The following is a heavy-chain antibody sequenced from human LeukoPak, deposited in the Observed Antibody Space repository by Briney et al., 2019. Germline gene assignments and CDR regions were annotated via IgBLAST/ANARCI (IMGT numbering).Heavy chain of an antibody. V-gene: IGHV3-23*01. Sequence: GGSLRLSCAASGFTFSSYSMSWVRQAPGKGLEWVSDISGSGGSTYYADSVKGRFTISRDNSKNTLYLQMNSLRAEDTAVYDCAKDVGPYCDYYFYYWGQGTLVTVS. CDR2: ISGSGGST. CDR1: GFTFSSYS. CDR3: AKDVGPYCDYYFYY. J-gene: IGHJ4*02. D-gene: IGHD4-17*01.